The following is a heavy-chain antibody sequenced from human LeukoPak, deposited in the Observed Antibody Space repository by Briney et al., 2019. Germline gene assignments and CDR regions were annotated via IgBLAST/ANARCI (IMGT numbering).Heavy chain of an antibody. J-gene: IGHJ4*02. CDR3: ARDLCSGGSCSAHFDY. CDR1: GGTFSSYA. CDR2: IIPIFGTA. V-gene: IGHV1-69*05. Sequence: ASVKVSCKASGGTFSSYAISWVRQAPGQGLEWMGGIIPIFGTANYAQKFQGRVTITTDESTSTAYMELSSLRSEDTAVYYCARDLCSGGSCSAHFDYWGQGTLVTVSS. D-gene: IGHD2-15*01.